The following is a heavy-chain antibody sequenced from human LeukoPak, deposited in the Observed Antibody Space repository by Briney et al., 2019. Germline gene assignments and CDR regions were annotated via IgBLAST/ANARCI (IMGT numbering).Heavy chain of an antibody. D-gene: IGHD5-24*01. CDR1: GYTFTSYA. V-gene: IGHV1-3*01. CDR2: INAGNGNT. CDR3: ARVEWLPGNAFDI. Sequence: ASVKASCKASGYTFTSYAMHWVRQAPGQRLEWMGWINAGNGNTKYSQKFQGRVTITRDTSASTAYMELSSLRSEDTAVYYCARVEWLPGNAFDIWGQGTMVTVSS. J-gene: IGHJ3*02.